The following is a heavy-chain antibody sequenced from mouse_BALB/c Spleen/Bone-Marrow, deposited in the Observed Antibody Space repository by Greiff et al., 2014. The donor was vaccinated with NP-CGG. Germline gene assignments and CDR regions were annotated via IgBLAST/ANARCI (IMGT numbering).Heavy chain of an antibody. D-gene: IGHD6-1*01. V-gene: IGHV7-3*02. Sequence: SGGGLVQPGGSLRLSCTTSGFTFTDYFMTWVRQPPGKALEWLGFIRNKPSGYTTEYNPSVKGRFSISRDNSQGIFYLQMNTLRAEDSAIYYCARDYNGYFDFWGQGTTLTVSS. CDR3: ARDYNGYFDF. CDR2: IRNKPSGYTT. CDR1: GFTFTDYF. J-gene: IGHJ2*01.